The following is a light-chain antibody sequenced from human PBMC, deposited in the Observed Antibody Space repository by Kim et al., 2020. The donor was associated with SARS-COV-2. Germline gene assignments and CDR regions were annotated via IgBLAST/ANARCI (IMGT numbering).Light chain of an antibody. CDR3: NSWDSSGDHWV. CDR1: SLRTYY. V-gene: IGLV3-19*02. CDR2: GKN. J-gene: IGLJ3*02. Sequence: SSELTQDSAVSVALGQTVKITCQGDSLRTYYAIWYQQKPGQAPVRVIYGKNNRPSGIPDRFSGSSSGNTASLTIAGAQAEDEADYYCNSWDSSGDHWVFGGGTQLTVL.